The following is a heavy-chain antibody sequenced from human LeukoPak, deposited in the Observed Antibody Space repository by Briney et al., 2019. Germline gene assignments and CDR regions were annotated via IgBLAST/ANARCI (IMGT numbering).Heavy chain of an antibody. CDR1: GFTFRSSW. D-gene: IGHD6-19*01. Sequence: PGGSLRLSCAASGFTFRSSWMHWVRQAPGKGLVWVSRIYSDGRTATYADSVKGRFTISRDNSKNTLYLQMNSLRAEDTAVYYCAKYMSSGYWGQGTLVTVSS. J-gene: IGHJ4*02. V-gene: IGHV3-74*01. CDR2: IYSDGRTA. CDR3: AKYMSSGY.